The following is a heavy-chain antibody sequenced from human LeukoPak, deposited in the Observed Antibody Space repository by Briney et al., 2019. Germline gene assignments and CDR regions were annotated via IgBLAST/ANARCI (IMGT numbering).Heavy chain of an antibody. V-gene: IGHV3-23*01. D-gene: IGHD1-7*01. CDR3: TTVEFRNWNYESFS. J-gene: IGHJ5*02. CDR1: RFTFSNYA. Sequence: PGGSLRLSCAASRFTFSNYAMSWVRQAPGKGLEWVSAITGNGDYTDYADSVKGRFTISRDNSKNTAYLQMNSLRSEDTAVYYCTTVEFRNWNYESFSWGQGTLVTVSS. CDR2: ITGNGDYT.